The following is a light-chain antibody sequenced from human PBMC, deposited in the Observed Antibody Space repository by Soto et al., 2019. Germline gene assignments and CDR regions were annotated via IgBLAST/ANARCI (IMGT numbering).Light chain of an antibody. CDR1: QSVSNN. V-gene: IGKV3-15*01. CDR3: QQYNNWPPWT. CDR2: DAS. J-gene: IGKJ1*01. Sequence: ILMTQSPATQSVSPGERATLSCRASQSVSNNLAWYQQKPGQAPRLLIYDASTRATGIPARFSGSGSGTEFTLTIRGLQSEDFAVYYCQQYNNWPPWTFGQGTKVEIK.